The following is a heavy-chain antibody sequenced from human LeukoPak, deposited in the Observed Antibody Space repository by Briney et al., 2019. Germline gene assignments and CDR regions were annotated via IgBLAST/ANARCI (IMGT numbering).Heavy chain of an antibody. D-gene: IGHD2-2*01. CDR1: GFTFSSYA. V-gene: IGHV3-23*01. J-gene: IGHJ6*03. CDR3: AKDIRYCSSTSYYYYYYMDV. CDR2: ISGSGGST. Sequence: GGSLRLSCAASGFTFSSYAMSWVRQAPGKGLEWVSGISGSGGSTYYADSVKGRVTISRDNSKNTLYLQMNSLRAEDTAVYYCAKDIRYCSSTSYYYYYYMDVWGKGTTVTVSS.